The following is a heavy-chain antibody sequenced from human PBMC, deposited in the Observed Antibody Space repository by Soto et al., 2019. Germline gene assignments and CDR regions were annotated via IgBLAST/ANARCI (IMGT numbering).Heavy chain of an antibody. CDR2: ISHSGST. D-gene: IGHD2-2*01. CDR1: GASIDSPNW. J-gene: IGHJ5*02. Sequence: PSETLSLTCGVSGASIDSPNWWSWVRQPPGKGLEWIGEISHSGSTNYNPSLKSRVTISVDRSKNQFSLKLSSVTAADTAVYYCARVPDRWGQGTLVTVSS. CDR3: ARVPDR. V-gene: IGHV4-4*02.